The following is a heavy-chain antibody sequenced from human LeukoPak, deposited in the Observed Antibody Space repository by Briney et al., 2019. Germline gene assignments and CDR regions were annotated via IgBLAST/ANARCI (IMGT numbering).Heavy chain of an antibody. D-gene: IGHD1-7*01. J-gene: IGHJ3*02. CDR1: GFTFSAYT. Sequence: GGSLRLSCAASGFTFSAYTMNWVRQAPGKGLEWVSSINGESTFKVYADSVKGRFTISRDNAKNSLYLQMDSLRAEDTAVYYCAKYQTGTWTSYDSSDIWGQGTLVTVSS. V-gene: IGHV3-21*01. CDR2: INGESTFK. CDR3: AKYQTGTWTSYDSSDI.